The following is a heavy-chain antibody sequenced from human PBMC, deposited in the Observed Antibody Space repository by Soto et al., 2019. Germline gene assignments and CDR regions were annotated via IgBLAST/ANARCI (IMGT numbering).Heavy chain of an antibody. J-gene: IGHJ4*02. CDR3: AREVQVHTPAFVY. D-gene: IGHD3-10*01. V-gene: IGHV1-69*19. CDR1: GGTFNTYA. Sequence: QVQLVQSGAEMKKPGSSVKVSRQSSGGTFNTYAMNWVRQAPGQGPEWMGDISPMFGAANYAPKFQGRVTITADESTGTSYMQLSSLTSEDTALYFCAREVQVHTPAFVYRGQGTLVTVSS. CDR2: ISPMFGAA.